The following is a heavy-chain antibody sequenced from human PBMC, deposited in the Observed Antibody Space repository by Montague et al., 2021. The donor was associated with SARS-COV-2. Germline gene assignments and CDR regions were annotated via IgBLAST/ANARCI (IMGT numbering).Heavy chain of an antibody. CDR3: ARWDPQTLTLIGLRGKSASDY. CDR1: GGSFSGYY. CDR2: INHSGTT. J-gene: IGHJ4*02. D-gene: IGHD4-23*01. V-gene: IGHV4-34*01. Sequence: SETLPLTCAVYGGSFSGYYWTRIRQSPGKGLEWIAEINHSGTTNYNFNPSLRSRVTISVDTSKSQFSLKLSSVTAADTGVYYCARWDPQTLTLIGLRGKSASDYWGQGTLVTVSP.